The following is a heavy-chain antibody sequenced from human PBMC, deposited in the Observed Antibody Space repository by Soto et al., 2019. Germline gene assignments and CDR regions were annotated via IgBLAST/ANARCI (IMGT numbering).Heavy chain of an antibody. V-gene: IGHV4-61*08. CDR1: GDSVSSGGFY. Sequence: SETLSLTFTVSGDSVSSGGFYWSWIRQPPGKGLEWIGSMYYNVRTDYNPSLESRVTISVDTSETQFSLRLTSVTAADTAVYYCARPAPFDIYAITPVEFWGQGTLVTVSS. CDR3: ARPAPFDIYAITPVEF. CDR2: MYYNVRT. J-gene: IGHJ4*02. D-gene: IGHD3-9*01.